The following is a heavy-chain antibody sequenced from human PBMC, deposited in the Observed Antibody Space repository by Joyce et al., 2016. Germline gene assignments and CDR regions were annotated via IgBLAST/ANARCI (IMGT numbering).Heavy chain of an antibody. V-gene: IGHV3-74*03. CDR2: INIDGSRT. CDR3: ARLRRWSGPSDC. D-gene: IGHD4-23*01. J-gene: IGHJ4*02. CDR1: GFTFSSFW. Sequence: EVQLVESGGGLVQPGGSLRLSCAASGFTFSSFWMYWVREAPGKGLVWVSRINIDGSRTTYSDSVKGRFTISRDTAKNTLYLQMNSLRAEDTAVYYCARLRRWSGPSDCWGQGTLVTVSS.